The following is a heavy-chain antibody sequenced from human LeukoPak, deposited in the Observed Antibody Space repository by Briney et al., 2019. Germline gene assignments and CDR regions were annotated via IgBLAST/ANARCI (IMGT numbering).Heavy chain of an antibody. V-gene: IGHV1-69*01. CDR3: ASLGNYDSSGYYYSVVHWFDP. J-gene: IGHJ5*02. Sequence: SVKVSCKASGGTFSSYAISWVRQAPGQGLEWMGGIIPIFGTANYAQKFQGRVTITADESTSTAYMELSSLRSEDTAVYYCASLGNYDSSGYYYSVVHWFDPWGQGTLVTVSS. D-gene: IGHD3-22*01. CDR2: IIPIFGTA. CDR1: GGTFSSYA.